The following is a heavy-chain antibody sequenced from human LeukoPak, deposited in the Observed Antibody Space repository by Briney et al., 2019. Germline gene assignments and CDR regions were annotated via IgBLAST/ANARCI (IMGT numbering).Heavy chain of an antibody. CDR2: ISNDGNNK. CDR1: GFPFSTYG. D-gene: IGHD2-8*02. J-gene: IGHJ4*02. V-gene: IGHV3-30*18. CDR3: AKGGGVIGRSYYFDY. Sequence: GGSLRHSCAASGFPFSTYGMHWVRQAPGKGLEWVAAISNDGNNKFYADSVKGRFTISRDNPKNTMNLQMNSLRAEDTAVYYCAKGGGVIGRSYYFDYWGQGTLVTVSS.